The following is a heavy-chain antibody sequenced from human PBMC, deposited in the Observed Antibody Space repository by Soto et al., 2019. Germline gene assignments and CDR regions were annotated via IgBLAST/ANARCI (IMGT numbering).Heavy chain of an antibody. CDR1: GGTFSSYA. D-gene: IGHD6-13*01. CDR2: IIPIFGTA. Sequence: QVQLVQSGAEVKKPGSSVKVSCKASGGTFSSYAISWMRQAPGQGLEWMGGIIPIFGTANYPQKFQGRVTITAAESTSTAYMGLSSLRSEDTAVYSCAGPSSGYSTYYFDYWGRGTLVTVSS. CDR3: AGPSSGYSTYYFDY. V-gene: IGHV1-69*01. J-gene: IGHJ4*02.